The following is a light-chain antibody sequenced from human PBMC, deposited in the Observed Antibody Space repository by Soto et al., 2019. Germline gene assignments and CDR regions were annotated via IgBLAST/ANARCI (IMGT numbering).Light chain of an antibody. CDR1: QRISSW. CDR2: DAS. Sequence: DIQMTQSPSTLSASVGYRVTITCRASQRISSWLAWYQQKPGKAPKLLIYDASSLESGVPSRLSGSGSGTELTLTISSLQPDDFATYYCQQYNSFWTFCQGPKV. CDR3: QQYNSFWT. J-gene: IGKJ1*01. V-gene: IGKV1-5*01.